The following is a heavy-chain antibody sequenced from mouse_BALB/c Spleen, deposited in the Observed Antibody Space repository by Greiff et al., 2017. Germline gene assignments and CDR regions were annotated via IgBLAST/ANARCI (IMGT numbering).Heavy chain of an antibody. V-gene: IGHV7-3*02. CDR1: GFTFTDYY. CDR3: ARPEGVRRDWFAY. D-gene: IGHD2-14*01. CDR2: IRNKANGYTT. J-gene: IGHJ3*01. Sequence: EVQLVESGGGLVQPGGSLRLSCATSGFTFTDYYMSWVRQPPGKALEWLGFIRNKANGYTTEYSASVKGRFTISRDNSQSILYLQMNTLRAEDSATYYCARPEGVRRDWFAYWGQGTLVTVSA.